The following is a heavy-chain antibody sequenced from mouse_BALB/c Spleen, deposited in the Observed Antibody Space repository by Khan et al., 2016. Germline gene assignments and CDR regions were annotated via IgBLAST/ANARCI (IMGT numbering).Heavy chain of an antibody. J-gene: IGHJ2*01. CDR2: INTYTGEP. Sequence: QIQLVQPGPEMKKPGETVKISCKASGYSFTNYGMNWVKQAPGKGLKWMGWINTYTGEPTYADDFKGRFAFSLETSASTAYLRINNLKNEDTASYFCARRRLRLPFDYWGQGTTLTVSS. V-gene: IGHV9-3-1*01. D-gene: IGHD2-2*01. CDR1: GYSFTNYG. CDR3: ARRRLRLPFDY.